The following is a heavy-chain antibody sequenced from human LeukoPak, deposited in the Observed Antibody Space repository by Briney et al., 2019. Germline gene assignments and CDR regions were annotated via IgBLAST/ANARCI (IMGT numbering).Heavy chain of an antibody. CDR2: IKPNNGYT. CDR1: GYTFTDYY. J-gene: IGHJ6*03. Sequence: ASVKVSCKASGYTFTDYYMHWVRQAPGQGLEWMGWIKPNNGYTNYAQKFLGRVTMTRDTSISTVYVELKRLTSDDTAVYYCAREPVGSKRGYYYSYMDVWGKGTTVTVSS. CDR3: AREPVGSKRGYYYSYMDV. D-gene: IGHD1-26*01. V-gene: IGHV1-2*02.